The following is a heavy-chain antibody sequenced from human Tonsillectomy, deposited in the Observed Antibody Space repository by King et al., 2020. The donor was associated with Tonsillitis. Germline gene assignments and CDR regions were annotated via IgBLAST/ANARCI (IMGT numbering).Heavy chain of an antibody. V-gene: IGHV3-30*01. Sequence: VQLVESGGGVVQPGRSLRLSCAASEFTFSSYVMHWVRQAPGKGLEWVTVISYDGSNTYYADSVKGRFTISRDNSKNTLYLQMNSLRREDTAVYYCARETYGGDGCSDYWGQGTLVTVSS. D-gene: IGHD2-21*02. CDR2: ISYDGSNT. CDR3: ARETYGGDGCSDY. CDR1: EFTFSSYV. J-gene: IGHJ4*02.